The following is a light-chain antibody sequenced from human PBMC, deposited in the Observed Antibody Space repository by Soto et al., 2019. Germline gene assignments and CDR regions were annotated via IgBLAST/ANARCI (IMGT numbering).Light chain of an antibody. CDR3: SSNTSSSTCV. Sequence: QSVLTQPASVSGSPGQSITISCTGTSSDVGDYNYVSWYQQHPGKAPKLMIYDVSNRPSGVSNRFSGSKSGNTASLTISGLQAEDEADNYCSSNTSSSTCVFGTGTKVPV. CDR1: SSDVGDYNY. J-gene: IGLJ1*01. V-gene: IGLV2-14*01. CDR2: DVS.